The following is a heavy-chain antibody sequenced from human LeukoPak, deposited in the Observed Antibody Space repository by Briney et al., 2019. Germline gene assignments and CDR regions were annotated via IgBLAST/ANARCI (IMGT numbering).Heavy chain of an antibody. J-gene: IGHJ3*02. D-gene: IGHD3-16*01. Sequence: GGSLRLSCAASGFTFSSYWMAWLRQAPGKGLEWVANIKQDGREKYYVDSMKGRFTISKDNAKNSLYLEMNSLRVEDTAVYYCARVGRRAFDIWGQGTMVTVSS. CDR2: IKQDGREK. CDR3: ARVGRRAFDI. CDR1: GFTFSSYW. V-gene: IGHV3-7*05.